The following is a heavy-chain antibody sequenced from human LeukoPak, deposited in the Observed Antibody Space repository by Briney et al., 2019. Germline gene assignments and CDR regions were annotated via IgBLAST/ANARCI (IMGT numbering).Heavy chain of an antibody. Sequence: SGTLSLTCGVSGGSISSSNWWSWVRQPPGKGLEWIGEIYHSGRANYNPSLKSRVTISLDKSKNQFSLNLSSVTAADTALYYCASSDGLPPRSDSSYDVFDYWGQGTLVTVSS. J-gene: IGHJ4*02. V-gene: IGHV4-4*02. D-gene: IGHD5-12*01. CDR3: ASSDGLPPRSDSSYDVFDY. CDR2: IYHSGRA. CDR1: GGSISSSNW.